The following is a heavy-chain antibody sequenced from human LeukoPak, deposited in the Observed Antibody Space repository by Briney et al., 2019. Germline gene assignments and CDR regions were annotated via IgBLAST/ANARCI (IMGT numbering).Heavy chain of an antibody. V-gene: IGHV3-23*01. CDR1: GFTFSSYA. Sequence: GGSLRPSCAASGFTFSSYAMSWVRQAPGKGLEWVSAISGSGGSTYYADSVKGRFTISRDNSKNTLYLQMNSLRAEDTAVYYCAKGGKHDSSGYYLDYWGQGTLVTVSS. CDR3: AKGGKHDSSGYYLDY. J-gene: IGHJ4*02. CDR2: ISGSGGST. D-gene: IGHD3-22*01.